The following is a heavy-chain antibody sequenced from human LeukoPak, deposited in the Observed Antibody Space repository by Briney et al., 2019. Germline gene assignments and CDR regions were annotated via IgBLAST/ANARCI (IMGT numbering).Heavy chain of an antibody. Sequence: GGSLRLSCAASGFTFSSYTMNWVRQAPGKGLEWVSSISSSSTYIYYADSVKGRFTISRDNAKNSLYLQMNSLRTEDTAVHYCARDAVVTAIRSFDYWGQGTLVTVSS. CDR3: ARDAVVTAIRSFDY. V-gene: IGHV3-21*01. J-gene: IGHJ4*02. CDR1: GFTFSSYT. D-gene: IGHD2-21*02. CDR2: ISSSSTYI.